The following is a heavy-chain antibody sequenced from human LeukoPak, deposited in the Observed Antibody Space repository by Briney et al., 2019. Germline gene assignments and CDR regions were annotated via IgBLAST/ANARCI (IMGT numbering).Heavy chain of an antibody. Sequence: ASVTVSCKASGYTFTGYYMHWVRQAPGQGLDWMGWINPNSGGTNFAQKFQGRVTMTRDASISTAYMELSRLRSDDTAVYYCARGGYSGYGNDYWGQGTLVTVSS. V-gene: IGHV1-2*02. CDR2: INPNSGGT. CDR1: GYTFTGYY. CDR3: ARGGYSGYGNDY. J-gene: IGHJ4*02. D-gene: IGHD5-12*01.